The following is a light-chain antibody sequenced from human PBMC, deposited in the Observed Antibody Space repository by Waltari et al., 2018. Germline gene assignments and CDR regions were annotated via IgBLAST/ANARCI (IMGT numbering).Light chain of an antibody. J-gene: IGKJ1*01. CDR1: QNIRTY. CDR2: GAS. CDR3: QQSFSSPWT. V-gene: IGKV1-39*01. Sequence: DIQMTQSPSSLSASLGDTITVTCRANQNIRTYLNWYQQKPAKAPKLLIFGASSLPRGVPARFSGSASGTEFTLTITNLQPDDFATYFCQQSFSSPWTFGQGTTV.